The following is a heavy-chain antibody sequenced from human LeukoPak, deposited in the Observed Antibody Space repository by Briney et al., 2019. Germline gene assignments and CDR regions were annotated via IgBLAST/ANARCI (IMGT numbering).Heavy chain of an antibody. CDR1: GFIFSSYS. CDR3: ARGFPPGSGSRGSHAFDV. Sequence: GGSLRLSCAASGFIFSSYSMNWVRQAPGKGLEWVASISDGSSHIHYADSVQGRFTIFRDNFKNSLHLQMNSLRAEDTAVYYCARGFPPGSGSRGSHAFDVWGQGTMVTVSS. V-gene: IGHV3-21*01. CDR2: ISDGSSHI. J-gene: IGHJ3*01. D-gene: IGHD6-19*01.